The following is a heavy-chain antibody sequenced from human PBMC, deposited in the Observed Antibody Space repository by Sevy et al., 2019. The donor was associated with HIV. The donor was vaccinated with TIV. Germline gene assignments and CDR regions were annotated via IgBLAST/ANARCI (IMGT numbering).Heavy chain of an antibody. CDR1: GFTFTTSG. CDR2: ISYDGTNQ. CDR3: AKAAIVAVTASPNCFDY. D-gene: IGHD2-21*02. Sequence: GGSLRLSSAASGFTFTTSGMHWVRQAPGRGLEWVAVISYDGTNQNYADSVKGRFIISRDNSKNTLSLQMNSLRTEDTAVYYCAKAAIVAVTASPNCFDYWGQGVLVTVSS. V-gene: IGHV3-30*18. J-gene: IGHJ4*02.